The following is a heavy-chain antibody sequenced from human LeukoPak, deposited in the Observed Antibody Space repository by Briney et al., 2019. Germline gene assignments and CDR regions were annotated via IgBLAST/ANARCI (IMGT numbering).Heavy chain of an antibody. CDR2: ISYDGSNK. J-gene: IGHJ6*03. V-gene: IGHV3-30*18. CDR3: AKDMDYYGSGSYIGFMDV. CDR1: GFTFSSYG. D-gene: IGHD3-10*01. Sequence: PGGSLRLSCAASGFTFSSYGMHWVRQAPVKGLEWVAVISYDGSNKYYADSVKGRFTISRDNSKNTLYLQMNSLRAEDTAVYYCAKDMDYYGSGSYIGFMDVWGKGTTVTVSS.